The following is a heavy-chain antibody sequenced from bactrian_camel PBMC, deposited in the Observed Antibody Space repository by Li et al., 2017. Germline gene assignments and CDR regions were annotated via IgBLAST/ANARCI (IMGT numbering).Heavy chain of an antibody. J-gene: IGHJ4*01. D-gene: IGHD3*01. CDR1: GLPFSTYA. CDR3: AAGRAVYGYCAAVEREYAN. Sequence: VQLVESGGGLVQPGGSLRLSCVASGLPFSTYAMSWVRQVPGKEREGVATIDRDGTTTYADSVKGRFTISRDNAKNTLVFLQMDNLKPEDTATYICAAGRAVYGYCAAVEREYANWGQGTQVTVS. V-gene: IGHV3S9*01. CDR2: IDRDGTT.